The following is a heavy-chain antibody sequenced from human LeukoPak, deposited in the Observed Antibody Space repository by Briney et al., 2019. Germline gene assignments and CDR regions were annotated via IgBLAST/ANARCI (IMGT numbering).Heavy chain of an antibody. Sequence: GGSLRLSCAASGFNFSSYWMHWVRQAPGKGLVWISRINYDGTTTSYADSVKGRFTISRDNAKNTLYLQMNGLRVEDTAVYYCARALGDIRGQGTLVTVSS. J-gene: IGHJ4*02. CDR2: INYDGTTT. CDR3: ARALGDI. V-gene: IGHV3-74*01. CDR1: GFNFSSYW.